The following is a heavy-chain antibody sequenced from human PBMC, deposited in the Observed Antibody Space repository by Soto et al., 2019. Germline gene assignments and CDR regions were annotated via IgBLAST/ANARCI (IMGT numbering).Heavy chain of an antibody. Sequence: PSETLSLTCAVSGYSISSGYYWGWIRQPPGKGLEWIGSIYHSGSTYYNPSLKSRVTISVDTSKNQFSLKLSSVTAADTAVYYCAGVTTVEYFQHWGQGTLVTVSS. D-gene: IGHD4-17*01. J-gene: IGHJ1*01. CDR3: AGVTTVEYFQH. CDR2: IYHSGST. V-gene: IGHV4-38-2*01. CDR1: GYSISSGYY.